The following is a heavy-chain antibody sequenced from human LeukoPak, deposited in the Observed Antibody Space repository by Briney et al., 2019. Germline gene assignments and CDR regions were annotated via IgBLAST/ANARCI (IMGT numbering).Heavy chain of an antibody. V-gene: IGHV3-53*01. Sequence: GGPLRLSCAASGFTVSSNYMSWVRQAPGKGLEWVSVIYSGGSTYYADSVKGRFTISRDNSKNTLYLQMNSLRAEDTAVYYCASGYSYPYYYMDVWGKGTTVTVSS. CDR1: GFTVSSNY. D-gene: IGHD5-18*01. CDR3: ASGYSYPYYYMDV. CDR2: IYSGGST. J-gene: IGHJ6*03.